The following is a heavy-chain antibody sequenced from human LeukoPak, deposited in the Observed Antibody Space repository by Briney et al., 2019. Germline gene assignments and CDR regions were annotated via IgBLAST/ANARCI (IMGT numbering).Heavy chain of an antibody. V-gene: IGHV1-69*13. D-gene: IGHD3-22*01. CDR1: GGTFSSYA. CDR2: IIPIFGTA. CDR3: ARDPDYYDSSGLFDY. Sequence: ASVKVSGKASGGTFSSYAISWVRQAPGQGLEWMGGIIPIFGTANYAQKFQGRVTITADESTSTAYMELSSLRSEGTAVYYCARDPDYYDSSGLFDYWGQGTLVTVSS. J-gene: IGHJ4*02.